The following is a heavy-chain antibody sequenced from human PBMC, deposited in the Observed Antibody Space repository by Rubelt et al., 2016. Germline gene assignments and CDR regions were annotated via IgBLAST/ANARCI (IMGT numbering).Heavy chain of an antibody. CDR3: ARDKGYSPDY. J-gene: IGHJ4*02. CDR2: ISGSGGST. Sequence: GGGLVQPGGSLRLSCAASGFSFSSYVMTWVRQAPGKGLEWVSGISGSGGSTYYADSVKGRFTISRDNSKNTLYLQMNSLRAEDTAVYYCARDKGYSPDYWGQGTQVIVSS. D-gene: IGHD6-13*01. CDR1: GFSFSSYV. V-gene: IGHV3-23*01.